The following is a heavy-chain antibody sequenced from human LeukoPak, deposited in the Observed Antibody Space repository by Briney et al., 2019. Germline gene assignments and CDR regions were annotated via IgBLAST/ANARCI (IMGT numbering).Heavy chain of an antibody. Sequence: PETLSLTCTVSGGSISSWTYYWRWIRQPPGKGLEWIGTIYYGRTNYYNPSLKSRVTLSVDTSKNQFSLNLNSVTAADTAVYYCAEGSNSAADHWGAGTLVTVSS. J-gene: IGHJ4*03. CDR2: IYYGRTN. CDR1: GGSISSWTYY. V-gene: IGHV4-39*01. D-gene: IGHD4-23*01. CDR3: AEGSNSAADH.